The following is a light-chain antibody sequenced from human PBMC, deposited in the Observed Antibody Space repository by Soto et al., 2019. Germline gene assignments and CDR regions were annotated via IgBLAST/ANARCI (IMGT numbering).Light chain of an antibody. CDR1: QGIGNA. V-gene: IGKV1-6*01. Sequence: AIQMTQSPSSLSASVGDRVTISCRASQGIGNALGWYQQKPGKAPKLLIYSASTLQTGVPSRFSGSGSGTDFTLTISSLQPEDFATYYCQQSYNGPFTFGPGTKVDNK. CDR2: SAS. CDR3: QQSYNGPFT. J-gene: IGKJ3*01.